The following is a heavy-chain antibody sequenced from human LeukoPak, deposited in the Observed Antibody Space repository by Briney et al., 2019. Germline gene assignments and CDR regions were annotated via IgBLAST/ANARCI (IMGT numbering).Heavy chain of an antibody. CDR3: ASWDWNPNYYFDY. Sequence: ASVKVSCTTSGYTFTGYYMHWVRQAPGQGLEWMGRINPNSGGTNYAQKFQGRVTMTRDTSITTAYMELSSLRSDDTAVYYCASWDWNPNYYFDYWGQGTLVTVSS. CDR1: GYTFTGYY. V-gene: IGHV1-2*06. CDR2: INPNSGGT. D-gene: IGHD1-1*01. J-gene: IGHJ4*02.